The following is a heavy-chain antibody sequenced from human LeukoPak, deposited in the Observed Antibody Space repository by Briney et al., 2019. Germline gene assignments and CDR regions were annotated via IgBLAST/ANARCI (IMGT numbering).Heavy chain of an antibody. D-gene: IGHD3-22*01. CDR2: IYTSGST. Sequence: KPSETLSLTCTVSGGSISSYYWSWIRQPAGKGLEWIGRIYTSGSTNYNPSLKSRVTMSVDTSKNQFSLKLSSVTAADTAVYYCARDLVIKQQLGKPVDSSGYHYYYGMDVWGQGTTVTVSS. CDR3: ARDLVIKQQLGKPVDSSGYHYYYGMDV. V-gene: IGHV4-4*07. CDR1: GGSISSYY. J-gene: IGHJ6*02.